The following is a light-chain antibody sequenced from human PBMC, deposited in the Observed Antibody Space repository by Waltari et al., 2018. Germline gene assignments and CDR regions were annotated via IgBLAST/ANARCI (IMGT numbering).Light chain of an antibody. CDR1: QSLLHFSNNEFY. V-gene: IGKV4-1*01. Sequence: DIVMTQSPEYLAVSLGEWATINCKSSQSLLHFSNNEFYLAWYQQKPGQSPKLLVHWASTRESGVPDRFSGSGSGREFTLTISSLQAEDVAVYYCQQYYSIPYTFGQGTRLEIK. J-gene: IGKJ2*01. CDR3: QQYYSIPYT. CDR2: WAS.